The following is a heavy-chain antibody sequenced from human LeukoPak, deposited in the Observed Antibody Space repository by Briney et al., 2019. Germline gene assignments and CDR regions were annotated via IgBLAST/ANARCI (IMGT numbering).Heavy chain of an antibody. CDR3: ASNSFDYYGSGSYSVDY. D-gene: IGHD3-10*01. V-gene: IGHV4-59*12. Sequence: SETLSLTCTVSGGSISSYYWSWIRQPPGKGLEWIGYIYYSGSTNYNPSLKSRVTISVDTSKNQFSLKLSSVAAADTAVYYCASNSFDYYGSGSYSVDYWGQGTLVTVSS. CDR2: IYYSGST. CDR1: GGSISSYY. J-gene: IGHJ4*02.